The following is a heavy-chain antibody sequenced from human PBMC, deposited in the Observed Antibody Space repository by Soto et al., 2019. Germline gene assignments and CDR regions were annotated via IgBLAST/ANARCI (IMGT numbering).Heavy chain of an antibody. D-gene: IGHD3-22*01. J-gene: IGHJ4*02. CDR3: ARERLDEWLLPTYFDY. CDR1: GGSISSYY. Sequence: SETLSLTCTVSGGSISSYYWSWIRQPPGKGLEWIGYIYYSGSTNYNPSLKSRVTISVDTSKNQFSLKLSSVTAADTAVYYCARERLDEWLLPTYFDYWGQGTLVTVSS. V-gene: IGHV4-59*01. CDR2: IYYSGST.